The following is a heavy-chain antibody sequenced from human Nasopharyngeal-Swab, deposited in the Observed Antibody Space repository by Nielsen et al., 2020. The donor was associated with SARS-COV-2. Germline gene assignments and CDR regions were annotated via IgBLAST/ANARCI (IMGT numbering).Heavy chain of an antibody. D-gene: IGHD3-10*01. CDR1: GFTVSSNY. J-gene: IGHJ4*02. V-gene: IGHV3-66*01. CDR3: ARTYGSAFGESLDY. Sequence: GASLKISCAASGFTVSSNYMSWVRQAPGKGLEWVSLIYSGGSTDYADSVKGRFTISRDNSKNTLYLQMNSLRAEDTAVYYCARTYGSAFGESLDYWGQGTLVTVSS. CDR2: IYSGGST.